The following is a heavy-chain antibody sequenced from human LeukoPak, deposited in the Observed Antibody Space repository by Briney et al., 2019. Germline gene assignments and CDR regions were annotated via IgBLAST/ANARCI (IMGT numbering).Heavy chain of an antibody. J-gene: IGHJ4*02. CDR2: IIPILGIA. V-gene: IGHV1-69*04. CDR3: ARVAAAAGSYYFDY. CDR1: GGTFSSYA. Sequence: GASVEVSCKASGGTFSSYAISWVRQAPGQGLEWMGRIIPILGIANYAQKFQGRVTITADKSTSTAYMELSSLRSEDTAVYYCARVAAAAGSYYFDYWGQGTLVTVSS. D-gene: IGHD6-13*01.